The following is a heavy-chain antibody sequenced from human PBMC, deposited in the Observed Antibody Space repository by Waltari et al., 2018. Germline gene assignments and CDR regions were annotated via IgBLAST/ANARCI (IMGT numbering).Heavy chain of an antibody. CDR1: GGSFSSYY. CDR3: ARISGLDYATPM. J-gene: IGHJ3*01. V-gene: IGHV4-34*01. D-gene: IGHD5-12*01. CDR2: INHAGNI. Sequence: QVQLQQWGAGLLKPSETLSLTCGVRGGSFSSYYWSWIRKSPGKGLEWIGEINHAGNIHYNPSFKSRVTMSIDTARNQFSLEVKSVIAADTAVYFCARISGLDYATPMWGLGTVVTVSS.